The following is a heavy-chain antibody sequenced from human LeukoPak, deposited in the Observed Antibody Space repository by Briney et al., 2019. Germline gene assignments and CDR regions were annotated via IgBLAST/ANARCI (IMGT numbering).Heavy chain of an antibody. J-gene: IGHJ4*02. CDR1: GLIFSAYE. Sequence: GGSLRPSCAASGLIFSAYEMNGVRRAPGKGLEWISYMNSDSSTIYHADSVRGRFTISRDNAKNSLFLQMNSQCDEDTAVYYVSADGQHDSRGWSPLIQRRQIRQKMTNWGQGTLVTVSS. CDR2: MNSDSSTI. D-gene: IGHD3-22*01. V-gene: IGHV3-48*02. CDR3: SADGQHDSRGWSPLIQRRQIRQKMTN.